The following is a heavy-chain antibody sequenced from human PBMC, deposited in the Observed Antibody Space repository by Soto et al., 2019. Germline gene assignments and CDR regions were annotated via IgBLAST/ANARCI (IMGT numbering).Heavy chain of an antibody. CDR1: GYTFTSNN. V-gene: IGHV1-46*01. CDR2: INPSSGGT. J-gene: IGHJ5*02. Sequence: QVQLVQSGAEVTKPGASVKVSCKASGYTFTSNNIHWVRRAPGQGLEWMGRINPSSGGTTYAQRFQGRVSMIRDTSTSTVYMELSSLRSDDTAVYYCARDIAFDGRGRWFAPWGQGSLVTVSS. D-gene: IGHD6-19*01. CDR3: ARDIAFDGRGRWFAP.